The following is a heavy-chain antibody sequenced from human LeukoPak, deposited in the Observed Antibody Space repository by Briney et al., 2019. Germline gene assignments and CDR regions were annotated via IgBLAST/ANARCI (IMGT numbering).Heavy chain of an antibody. CDR1: GGSFSGYY. Sequence: SETLSLTCAVYGGSFSGYYWSWIRQPPGKGLEWIGSIYHSGSTYYNPSLKSRVTISVDTSKNQFSLKLSSVTAADTAVYYCAREIRDYYYMDVWGKGTTVTVSS. CDR3: AREIRDYYYMDV. CDR2: IYHSGST. J-gene: IGHJ6*03. V-gene: IGHV4-34*01. D-gene: IGHD3-16*01.